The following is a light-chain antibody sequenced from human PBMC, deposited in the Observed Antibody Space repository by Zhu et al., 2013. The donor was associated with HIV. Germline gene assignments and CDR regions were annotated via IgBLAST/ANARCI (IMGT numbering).Light chain of an antibody. Sequence: EVVLTQSPVTLSLSPGERATLSCRASQSVSDNYLAWYRQKPGQAPSLLIYGASTRATGVPVRFSGSGSGTDFTLTITRLEPEDFAVYYCQQYGTSLITFGGGTKVEIK. CDR1: QSVSDNY. J-gene: IGKJ4*01. CDR2: GAS. V-gene: IGKV3-20*01. CDR3: QQYGTSLIT.